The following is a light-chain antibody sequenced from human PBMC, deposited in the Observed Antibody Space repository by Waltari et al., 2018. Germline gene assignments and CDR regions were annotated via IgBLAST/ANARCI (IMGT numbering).Light chain of an antibody. CDR3: QQYSDWPQT. J-gene: IGKJ1*01. Sequence: EIVMTQSPATLSVSPVERATLSCWASQSVSSDLAWYQHKPGQAPRLLIYGASTRATGIPATFSGSGSGTEFTLTISSLQSDDFAFYYCQQYSDWPQTFGQGTKVEIK. V-gene: IGKV3-15*01. CDR2: GAS. CDR1: QSVSSD.